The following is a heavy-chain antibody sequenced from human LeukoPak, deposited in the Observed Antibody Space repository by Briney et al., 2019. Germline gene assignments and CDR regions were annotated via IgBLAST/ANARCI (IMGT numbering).Heavy chain of an antibody. CDR1: GYTLTELS. CDR2: FDPEDGET. D-gene: IGHD3-16*02. J-gene: IGHJ4*02. V-gene: IGHV1-24*01. CDR3: ATYDYVWGSYRNTVFDY. Sequence: GASVKVSCKVSGYTLTELSMHWVRQAPGKGLEWMGGFDPEDGETIYAQKFQGRVTMTEDTSTDTAYMELSSLRSEDTAVYYCATYDYVWGSYRNTVFDYWGQGTLVTVPS.